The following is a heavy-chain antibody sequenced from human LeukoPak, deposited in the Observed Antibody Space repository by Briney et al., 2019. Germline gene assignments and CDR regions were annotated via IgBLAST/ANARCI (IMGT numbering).Heavy chain of an antibody. CDR3: ARRPLRFGEDYFDD. D-gene: IGHD3-10*01. J-gene: IGHJ4*02. CDR2: INHSGST. CDR1: GGSFRAYY. V-gene: IGHV4-34*01. Sequence: PSETLSLTCAVYGGSFRAYYWSWIRQAPGKGLEWIGEINHSGSTNYNPSLKSRDTISLDTSKKQFSLKLRSVTVADTAVYYCARRPLRFGEDYFDDWGQGTLVTVS.